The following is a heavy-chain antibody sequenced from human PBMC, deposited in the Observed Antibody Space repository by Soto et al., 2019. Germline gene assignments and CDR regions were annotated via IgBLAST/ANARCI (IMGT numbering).Heavy chain of an antibody. CDR1: EFTFSNYA. CDR3: ARGPSYSDSYFDH. CDR2: ISYDGNNK. D-gene: IGHD4-17*01. J-gene: IGHJ4*02. V-gene: IGHV3-30*03. Sequence: PGGSLRLSCAASEFTFSNYAMHWVRQAPGKGLQWLAVISYDGNNKYYADSVEGRFTISRDNSKNTVYLQMNSLRLEDTAVYYCARGPSYSDSYFDHWGQRTLVTVSS.